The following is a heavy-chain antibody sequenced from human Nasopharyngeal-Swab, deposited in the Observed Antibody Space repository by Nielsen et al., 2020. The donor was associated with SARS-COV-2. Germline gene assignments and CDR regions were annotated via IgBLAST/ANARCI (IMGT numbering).Heavy chain of an antibody. J-gene: IGHJ4*02. CDR2: ISSSSSYT. CDR1: GFTFSSYS. CDR3: ARGPEPFWSGYFDY. Sequence: GGSLKISCAASGFTFSSYSMNWVRQAPGKGLEWVSSISSSSSYTYYADSVKGRFTISRDNAKNSLYLQMNSLRAEDTAVYYCARGPEPFWSGYFDYWGQGTLVTVSS. V-gene: IGHV3-21*01. D-gene: IGHD3-3*01.